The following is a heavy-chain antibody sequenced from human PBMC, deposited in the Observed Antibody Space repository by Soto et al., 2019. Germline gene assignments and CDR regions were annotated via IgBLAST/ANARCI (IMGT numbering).Heavy chain of an antibody. D-gene: IGHD2-2*02. CDR2: IYYSGNT. CDR3: ARVFKRYTSPTGPLEK. V-gene: IGHV4-30-4*01. CDR1: GDSISSGDYY. J-gene: IGHJ4*02. Sequence: QVQLRESGPGLVKPSQTLSLTCTVSGDSISSGDYYWSWIRQPPGKGLEWIGCIYYSGNTYYNPSLKRRCSTSVNTSKKQFSLQRSSVTVADAAVYYWARVFKRYTSPTGPLEKWGLGTLVTAAS.